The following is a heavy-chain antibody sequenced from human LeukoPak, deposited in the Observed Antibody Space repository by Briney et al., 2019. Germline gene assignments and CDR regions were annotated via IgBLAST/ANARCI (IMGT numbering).Heavy chain of an antibody. J-gene: IGHJ4*02. V-gene: IGHV1-69*13. D-gene: IGHD1-26*01. CDR3: ARARIMGATSPFDY. CDR2: IIPIFGTA. CDR1: GGTFISYA. Sequence: VKVSCKASGGTFISYAISWVRPAPGQGLEWMGGIIPIFGTANYAQKFQGRVTITTDESTSTAYMELSSLRSEDTAVYYCARARIMGATSPFDYWGQGTLVTVSS.